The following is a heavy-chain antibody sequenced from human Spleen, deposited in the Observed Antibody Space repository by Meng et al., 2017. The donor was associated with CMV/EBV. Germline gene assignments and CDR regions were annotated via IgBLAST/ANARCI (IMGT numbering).Heavy chain of an antibody. CDR3: AREKGGFDI. CDR1: GGTFNNNA. J-gene: IGHJ3*02. V-gene: IGHV1-69*05. Sequence: SVKVSCKASGGTFNNNAFSWVRQAPGQGLEWMGRIIPIFGAANFAQKFQGRVTITTDESTSTAYMELSSLRSEDTAVYYCAREKGGFDIWGQGTVVTVSS. CDR2: IIPIFGAA. D-gene: IGHD2-15*01.